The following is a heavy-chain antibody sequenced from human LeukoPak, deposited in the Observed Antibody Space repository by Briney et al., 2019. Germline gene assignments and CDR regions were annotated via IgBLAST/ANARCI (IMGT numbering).Heavy chain of an antibody. V-gene: IGHV4-34*01. CDR2: INHSGST. Sequence: SETLSLTCAVYGGSFSGYYWSWIRQPPGKGLEWIGEINHSGSTNYNPSLKSRVTISVGTSKNQFSLKLSSVTAADTAVYYCARSRSNGYSSGWYRGGFDYWGQGTLVTVSS. D-gene: IGHD6-19*01. J-gene: IGHJ4*02. CDR3: ARSRSNGYSSGWYRGGFDY. CDR1: GGSFSGYY.